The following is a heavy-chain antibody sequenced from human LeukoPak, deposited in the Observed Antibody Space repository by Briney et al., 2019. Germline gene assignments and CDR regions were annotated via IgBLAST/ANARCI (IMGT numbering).Heavy chain of an antibody. V-gene: IGHV3-30*18. D-gene: IGHD6-6*01. CDR3: AKPEGIAAQSTGDDY. CDR2: ISYDGSNK. CDR1: GFTFSSYG. J-gene: IGHJ4*02. Sequence: GGSLRLSCAASGFTFSSYGMHWVRQTPGKGLEGVAVISYDGSNKYYADSVKGRFTISRDNSKNTLYLQMNSLRAEDTAVYYCAKPEGIAAQSTGDDYWGQGTLVTVSS.